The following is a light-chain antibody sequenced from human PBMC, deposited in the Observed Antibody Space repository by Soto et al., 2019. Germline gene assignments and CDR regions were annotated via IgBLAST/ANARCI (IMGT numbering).Light chain of an antibody. Sequence: EIVVTQSPATLSVSPGERATLSCRASQSVGNNFAWYQQKPGQAPRLLIFATSTRATGVPARFSGSGSGTEFTLTISSLQSEAFAVYYCQQYGDWTLTFGGGAKVEIE. CDR1: QSVGNN. V-gene: IGKV3-15*01. J-gene: IGKJ4*01. CDR3: QQYGDWTLT. CDR2: ATS.